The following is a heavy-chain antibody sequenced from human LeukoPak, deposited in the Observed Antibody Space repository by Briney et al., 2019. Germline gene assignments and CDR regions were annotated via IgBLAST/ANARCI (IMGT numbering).Heavy chain of an antibody. D-gene: IGHD2-21*02. CDR2: ISGSGGST. V-gene: IGHV3-23*01. J-gene: IGHJ5*02. Sequence: GGSLRLSCAASGFTFSSYAMSWVRQAPGKGLEWVSSISGSGGSTYYADSVKGRFTISRDNSKNTLYLQMNSLRAEDTAVYYCAKVLVAAIWNWFDPWGQGTLVTVSS. CDR3: AKVLVAAIWNWFDP. CDR1: GFTFSSYA.